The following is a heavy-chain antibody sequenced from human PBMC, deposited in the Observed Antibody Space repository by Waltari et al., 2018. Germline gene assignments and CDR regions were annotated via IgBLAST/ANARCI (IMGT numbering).Heavy chain of an antibody. D-gene: IGHD3-3*01. CDR1: GGSISSSSYY. CDR2: IYYSGST. J-gene: IGHJ6*02. Sequence: QLQLQESGPGLVKPSETLSLTCTVSGGSISSSSYYWGWIRQPPGKGLEWIGSIYYSGSTYYNPSLKSRVTISVDTSKNQFSLKLSSVTAADTAVYYCARQSTGPILRFFLQDYYYGMDVWGQGTTVTVSS. V-gene: IGHV4-39*01. CDR3: ARQSTGPILRFFLQDYYYGMDV.